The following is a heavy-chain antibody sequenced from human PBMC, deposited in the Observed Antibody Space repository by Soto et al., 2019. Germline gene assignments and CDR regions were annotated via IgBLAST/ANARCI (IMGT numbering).Heavy chain of an antibody. J-gene: IGHJ5*02. CDR2: IYYSGST. Sequence: PSETLSLTCTVSGGSVSSGSYYWSWIRQPPGKGLEWIGYIYYSGSTNYNPSLKSRVTISVDTSKNQFSLKLSSVTAADTAVYYCARTIYSSSWYPYNWFDPWGQGTLVTVSS. CDR3: ARTIYSSSWYPYNWFDP. D-gene: IGHD6-13*01. V-gene: IGHV4-61*01. CDR1: GGSVSSGSYY.